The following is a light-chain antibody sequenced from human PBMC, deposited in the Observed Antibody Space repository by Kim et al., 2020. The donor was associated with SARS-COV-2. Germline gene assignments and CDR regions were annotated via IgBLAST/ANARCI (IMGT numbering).Light chain of an antibody. J-gene: IGKJ2*03. V-gene: IGKV3-20*01. CDR2: DAS. CDR1: QNVSSNY. CDR3: QQYGSSHMYS. Sequence: PGERAALSCRASQNVSSNYVAWYQQKPGQAPRLLIYDASSRATGIPDRFSGSGSATDFTLTISRLEPEDFAVYYCQQYGSSHMYSFGQGTKLEI.